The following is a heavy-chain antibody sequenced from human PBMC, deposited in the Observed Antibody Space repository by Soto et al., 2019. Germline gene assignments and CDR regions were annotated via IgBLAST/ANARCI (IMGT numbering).Heavy chain of an antibody. CDR3: ARLGAYHQSLDP. D-gene: IGHD2-21*01. J-gene: IGHJ5*02. V-gene: IGHV4-59*08. Sequence: PSETLSLTCTVSNDSISPYYWAWIRQPPGKGLEWIGYIYYAGTTTYNPSLKSRVAISLETSKSQFSLTLTSVTPSDTAVYFCARLGAYHQSLDPRGQGALVTVSS. CDR2: IYYAGTT. CDR1: NDSISPYY.